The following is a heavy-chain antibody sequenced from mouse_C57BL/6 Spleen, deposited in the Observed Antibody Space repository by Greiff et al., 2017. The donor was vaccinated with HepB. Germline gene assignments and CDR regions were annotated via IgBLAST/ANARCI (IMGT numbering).Heavy chain of an antibody. CDR2: IWSGGST. Sequence: QVHVKQSGPGLVQPSQSLSITCTVSGFSLTSYGVHWVRQSPGKGLEWLGVIWSGGSTDYNAAFISRLSISKDNSKSQVFFKMNSLQADDTAIYYCASIYYYGSSYVDYAMDYWGQGTSVTVSS. CDR3: ASIYYYGSSYVDYAMDY. V-gene: IGHV2-2*01. J-gene: IGHJ4*01. D-gene: IGHD1-1*01. CDR1: GFSLTSYG.